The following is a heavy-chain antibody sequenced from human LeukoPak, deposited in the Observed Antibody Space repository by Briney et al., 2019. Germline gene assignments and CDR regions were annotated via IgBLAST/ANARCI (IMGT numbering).Heavy chain of an antibody. CDR2: INPNSGGT. CDR3: ARAPPPHIVVVVAATQLDY. V-gene: IGHV1-2*02. D-gene: IGHD2-15*01. CDR1: GYTFTGYY. Sequence: GASVKVSCQASGYTFTGYYMHWVRQAPAQGLEWMGWINPNSGGTNYAQKFQGRVTMTRDTSISTAYMELSRLGSDDTAVYYCARAPPPHIVVVVAATQLDYWGQGTLVTVSS. J-gene: IGHJ4*02.